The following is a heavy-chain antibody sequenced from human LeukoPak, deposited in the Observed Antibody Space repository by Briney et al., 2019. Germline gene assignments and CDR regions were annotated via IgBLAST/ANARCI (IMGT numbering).Heavy chain of an antibody. Sequence: GGSLRLSCAASGFTFSSYGIHWVRQAPGKGLEWVAVISYDGSNKYYAESVKGRFTISRDNSKNTLYLQMNSLRAEDTAVYYCAKPPITFEDYFDYWGQGTLVTVSS. CDR2: ISYDGSNK. J-gene: IGHJ4*02. CDR1: GFTFSSYG. CDR3: AKPPITFEDYFDY. D-gene: IGHD3-16*01. V-gene: IGHV3-30*18.